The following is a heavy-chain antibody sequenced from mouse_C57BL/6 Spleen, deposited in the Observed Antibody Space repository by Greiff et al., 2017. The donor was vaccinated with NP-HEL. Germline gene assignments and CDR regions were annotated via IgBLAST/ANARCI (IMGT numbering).Heavy chain of an antibody. CDR3: ARAEGETGFYAMDY. Sequence: EVQLVESGPSLVRPSQTLSLTCTVTGFSINSDCYWIWIRQFPGNKLEYIGYTFYSGITYYNPSLESRTYITRDTSKNQFSLKLSSVTTEDTATYYCARAEGETGFYAMDYWGQGTSVTVSS. V-gene: IGHV3-3*01. CDR1: GFSINSDCY. CDR2: TFYSGIT. D-gene: IGHD4-1*01. J-gene: IGHJ4*01.